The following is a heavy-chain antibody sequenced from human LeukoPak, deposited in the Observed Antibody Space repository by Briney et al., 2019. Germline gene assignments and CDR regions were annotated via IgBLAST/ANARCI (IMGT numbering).Heavy chain of an antibody. CDR2: IYYSGSP. D-gene: IGHD4-11*01. CDR3: ARGRVTSNWFDP. CDR1: GGSISSYY. Sequence: SETLSHTCTVSGGSISSYYWSWIRQPPGKGLEWIGHIYYSGSPNYNPSLKSRVTISVDTSKNQFSLKLNSVTAADTAVYYCARGRVTSNWFDPWGQGTLVTVSS. V-gene: IGHV4-59*01. J-gene: IGHJ5*02.